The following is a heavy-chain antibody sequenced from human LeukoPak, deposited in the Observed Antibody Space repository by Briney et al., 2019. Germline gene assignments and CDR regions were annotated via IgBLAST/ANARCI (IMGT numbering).Heavy chain of an antibody. CDR1: GGSISSSTYY. Sequence: SETLSLTCTISGGSISSSTYYWGWIRQPPGRGLEWIGSIYYSGSTYYNPSLKSRVTISEDTSKNQFSLKLNSVTAADTAVYYCARHRIAARGSFDYWGQGTLVTVSS. D-gene: IGHD6-6*01. CDR2: IYYSGST. J-gene: IGHJ4*02. CDR3: ARHRIAARGSFDY. V-gene: IGHV4-39*01.